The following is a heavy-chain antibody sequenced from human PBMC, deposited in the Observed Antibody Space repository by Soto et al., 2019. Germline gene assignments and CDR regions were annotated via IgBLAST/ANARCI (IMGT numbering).Heavy chain of an antibody. V-gene: IGHV3-23*01. J-gene: IGHJ4*02. Sequence: PGGSLRLSCAASGFNFGSYAMNWVRQAPGKGLEWVSTIGGGGTTTFYADSVKGRFTISRDNSQNTVRLQMNSLRVEDTAVYYCAGRGLGYRYTDFDYWGQGA. D-gene: IGHD5-18*01. CDR2: IGGGGTTT. CDR1: GFNFGSYA. CDR3: AGRGLGYRYTDFDY.